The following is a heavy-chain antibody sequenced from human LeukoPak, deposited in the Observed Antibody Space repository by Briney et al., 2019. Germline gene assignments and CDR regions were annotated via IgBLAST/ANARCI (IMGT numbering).Heavy chain of an antibody. CDR1: GGSFSGYY. Sequence: PSETLSLTCAVYGGSFSGYYWSWIRQPPGKGLEWLGEINHSGSTNYNPSLKSRVTISVDTSKNQFSLKLSSVTAADTAVYYCARVRALGFRGNMDVWGKGTTVTVSS. V-gene: IGHV4-34*01. J-gene: IGHJ6*03. CDR3: ARVRALGFRGNMDV. D-gene: IGHD3-10*01. CDR2: INHSGST.